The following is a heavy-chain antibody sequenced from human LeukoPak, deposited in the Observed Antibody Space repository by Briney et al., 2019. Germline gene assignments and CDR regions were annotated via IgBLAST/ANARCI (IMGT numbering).Heavy chain of an antibody. CDR1: GGTFSSYA. D-gene: IGHD3-3*01. Sequence: SVKVSCKASGGTFSSYAISWVRQAPGQGLEWMGGIIPIFGTANYAQKFQGRVTITTDESTSTAYMELSSLRSEDTAVYYCARVRPPYYDFWSGSYYFDYWGQGTLVTVSS. V-gene: IGHV1-69*05. CDR2: IIPIFGTA. CDR3: ARVRPPYYDFWSGSYYFDY. J-gene: IGHJ4*02.